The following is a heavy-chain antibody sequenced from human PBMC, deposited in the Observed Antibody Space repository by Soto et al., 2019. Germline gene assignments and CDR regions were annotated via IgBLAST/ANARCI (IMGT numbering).Heavy chain of an antibody. CDR1: GFTFSSYG. Sequence: GGSLRLSCAASGFTFSSYGMHWVRQAPGKGLEWVAVISYDGSNKYYADSVKGRFTISRDNSKNTLYLQMNSLRAEDTAVYYCAKDQEYSYGYGGYGMDVWGQGTTVTVSS. CDR3: AKDQEYSYGYGGYGMDV. V-gene: IGHV3-30*18. J-gene: IGHJ6*02. D-gene: IGHD5-18*01. CDR2: ISYDGSNK.